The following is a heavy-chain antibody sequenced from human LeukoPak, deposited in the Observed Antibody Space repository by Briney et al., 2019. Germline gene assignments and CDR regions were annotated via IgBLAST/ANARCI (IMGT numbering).Heavy chain of an antibody. CDR1: GYPFTSYA. CDR3: ARVREGIAAAGSREVWFDP. J-gene: IGHJ5*02. D-gene: IGHD6-13*01. Sequence: ASVKVSCKASGYPFTSYAMTWVRQAPGQGLEWMGWINTDSGNPTYAQGFTGRFVFSLDTSVSTAYLQISSLRAEDTAVYYCARVREGIAAAGSREVWFDPWGQGTLVTVSS. CDR2: INTDSGNP. V-gene: IGHV7-4-1*02.